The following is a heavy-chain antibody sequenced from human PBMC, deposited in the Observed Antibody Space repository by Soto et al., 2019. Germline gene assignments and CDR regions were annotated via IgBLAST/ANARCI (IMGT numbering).Heavy chain of an antibody. CDR1: GASIITSYY. CDR3: ARHDWARFYGMDV. Sequence: KPSETLSLTCSVSGASIITSYYWAWIRQPPGKGLEWIGSIYYSGGTYYNPSLKSRVTIFVDTSKSQFSLMLASVTAADTAVYYCARHDWARFYGMDVWGQGTTVT. V-gene: IGHV4-39*01. J-gene: IGHJ6*02. CDR2: IYYSGGT. D-gene: IGHD2-21*01.